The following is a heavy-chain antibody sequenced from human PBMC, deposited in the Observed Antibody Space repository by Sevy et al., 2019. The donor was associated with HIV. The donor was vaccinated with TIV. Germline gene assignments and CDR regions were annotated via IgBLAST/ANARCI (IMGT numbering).Heavy chain of an antibody. V-gene: IGHV3-7*01. CDR1: GFIFTDYW. J-gene: IGHJ4*02. CDR3: AREVGGFNWRPYYFDS. CDR2: IKQDQSEK. D-gene: IGHD3-3*01. Sequence: GGSLRLSCETSGFIFTDYWMSWVRQIPGKGLEWVATIKQDQSEKYYVDSVKGRFAISRDSAKKSVSLQMNGLRAEDTALYFCAREVGGFNWRPYYFDSWCQGALGNVSS.